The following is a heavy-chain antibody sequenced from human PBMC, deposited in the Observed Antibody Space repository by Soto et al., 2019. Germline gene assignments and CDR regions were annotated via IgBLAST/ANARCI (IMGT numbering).Heavy chain of an antibody. CDR3: ARDGYDGSGSPYPAY. CDR2: VYYLGST. CDR1: GGSMSEYF. Sequence: GGSMSEYFWSWIRQSPERGLEWIGYVYYLGSTDYNPSLKSRVTISVDTSKRQFSLRLSSVTAADAAIYYCARDGYDGSGSPYPAYWGPGTQVTVSS. D-gene: IGHD3-10*01. V-gene: IGHV4-59*01. J-gene: IGHJ4*02.